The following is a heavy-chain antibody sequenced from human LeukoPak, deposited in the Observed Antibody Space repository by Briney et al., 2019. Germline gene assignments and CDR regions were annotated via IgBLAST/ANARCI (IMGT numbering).Heavy chain of an antibody. V-gene: IGHV4-59*01. CDR1: DGSISSYY. Sequence: SETRSLTCTVSDGSISSYYWSWIRQPPGKGLKRIGYIYYSGSTNYNPSLKSRVTISVDTSKNQFSLKLSSVTAADTAVYYCARDSPYYDILTGYGYYYYMDVWGKGTTVTVSS. D-gene: IGHD3-9*01. J-gene: IGHJ6*03. CDR2: IYYSGST. CDR3: ARDSPYYDILTGYGYYYYMDV.